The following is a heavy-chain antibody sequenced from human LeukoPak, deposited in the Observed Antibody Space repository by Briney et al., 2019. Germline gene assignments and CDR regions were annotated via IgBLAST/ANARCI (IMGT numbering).Heavy chain of an antibody. V-gene: IGHV3-7*01. J-gene: IGHJ6*03. Sequence: GGSLRLSCAASGFTFSSLWMSWVRQAPGRGPEWVADINQDGGTTYYVASMKGRFTISRDNAKNSLSLQMSSLRAEDTAVYYCTKDRQGPNQYHMDVWGKGTTVTVSS. CDR3: TKDRQGPNQYHMDV. CDR2: INQDGGTT. CDR1: GFTFSSLW.